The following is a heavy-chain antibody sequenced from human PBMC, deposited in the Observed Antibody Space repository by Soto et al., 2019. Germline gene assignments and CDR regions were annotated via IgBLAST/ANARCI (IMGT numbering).Heavy chain of an antibody. Sequence: EVQLVESGGGLVKPGGSLRLSCAASGFTFSSYSMNWVRQAPGKGLEWVSSISSSSSYIYYADSVKGRFTISRDNAKNSLYLQMNSLRAEDTAVYYCARGGPGSYSIHFLDYWGQGTLVTVSS. D-gene: IGHD2-15*01. CDR2: ISSSSSYI. CDR3: ARGGPGSYSIHFLDY. CDR1: GFTFSSYS. V-gene: IGHV3-21*01. J-gene: IGHJ4*02.